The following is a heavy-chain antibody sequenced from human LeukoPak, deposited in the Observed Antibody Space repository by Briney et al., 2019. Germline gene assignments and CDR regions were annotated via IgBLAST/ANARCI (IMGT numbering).Heavy chain of an antibody. J-gene: IGHJ4*02. D-gene: IGHD3-3*01. CDR2: ISGSGKYI. Sequence: GGSLRLSCAASEFTFSSYNMNWVRQAPGKGRECVSCISGSGKYIYYADSVKGRFTISRDNAKNSLYLQMNSLRAEDTAVYYCAREPFWSGYYSNLHFDYWGQGTLVTVSS. V-gene: IGHV3-21*01. CDR3: AREPFWSGYYSNLHFDY. CDR1: EFTFSSYN.